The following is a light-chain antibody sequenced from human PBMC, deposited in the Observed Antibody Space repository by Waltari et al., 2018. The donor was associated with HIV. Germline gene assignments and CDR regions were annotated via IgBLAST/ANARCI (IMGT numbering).Light chain of an antibody. CDR2: GNS. Sequence: QSVLTQPPSVSGAPGQRVTISCTGRSSNIGAGYDVHWYQQLPGTAPKRPIFGNSNRPSGVPDRFSGSKSGTSASLAITGLQAEDEADYSCQSYDSSLSGWVFGGGTKLTVL. CDR3: QSYDSSLSGWV. CDR1: SSNIGAGYD. J-gene: IGLJ3*02. V-gene: IGLV1-40*01.